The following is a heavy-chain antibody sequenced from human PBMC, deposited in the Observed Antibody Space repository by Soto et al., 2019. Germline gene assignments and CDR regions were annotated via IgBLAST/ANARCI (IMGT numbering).Heavy chain of an antibody. V-gene: IGHV4-59*11. J-gene: IGHJ3*02. Sequence: SETLSLTCTVSGDSISGHYWSWVRQPPGKGLEWIAYIYYSGNTNYSPSLKSRVTISVDTSKNQFSLKLTSVTAADTAVYYCARTPDIWGQGTMVTVSS. CDR3: ARTPDI. CDR1: GDSISGHY. CDR2: IYYSGNT.